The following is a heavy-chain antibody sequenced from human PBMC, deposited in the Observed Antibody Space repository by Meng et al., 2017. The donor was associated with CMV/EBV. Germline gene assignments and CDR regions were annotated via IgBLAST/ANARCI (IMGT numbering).Heavy chain of an antibody. D-gene: IGHD1-20*01. CDR3: TRQGYNWNPGHYYYGMDV. Sequence: GESLKISCAASGFTFSGSAMHWVRQASGKGLEWVGRIRSKANSYETAYAASVKGRFTIPRDDSKNTAYLQMNSLKTEDTAVYYCTRQGYNWNPGHYYYGMDVWGQGTTVTVSS. CDR2: IRSKANSYET. CDR1: GFTFSGSA. J-gene: IGHJ6*02. V-gene: IGHV3-73*01.